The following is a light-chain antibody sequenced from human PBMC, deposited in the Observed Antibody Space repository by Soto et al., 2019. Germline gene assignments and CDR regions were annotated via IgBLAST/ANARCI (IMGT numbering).Light chain of an antibody. Sequence: QSVLTQPPSVSGSPGQSVTISCTGTSSDVGSYNRVSRYQQPPGTAPKLMIYEVSNRPSGVPDRFSGSKSGNTASLTISGLQAEDGADYYCSSYTSSSTFVVFGGGTKLTVL. J-gene: IGLJ2*01. V-gene: IGLV2-18*02. CDR1: SSDVGSYNR. CDR3: SSYTSSSTFVV. CDR2: EVS.